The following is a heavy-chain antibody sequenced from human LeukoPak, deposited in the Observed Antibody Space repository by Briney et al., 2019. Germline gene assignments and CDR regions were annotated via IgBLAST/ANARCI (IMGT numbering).Heavy chain of an antibody. J-gene: IGHJ3*01. V-gene: IGHV6-1*01. CDR2: TYYGSGWSI. Sequence: SQTLSLTCAISGDSVSSNRATGNWIRQSPSRGLEWLGRTYYGSGWSIEYASSVRSRITIHSDTSRNQFSLQVTSVTPEDTAVYYCARSNEVGAFDVWGQGIMVIVSS. CDR3: ARSNEVGAFDV. CDR1: GDSVSSNRAT. D-gene: IGHD1-1*01.